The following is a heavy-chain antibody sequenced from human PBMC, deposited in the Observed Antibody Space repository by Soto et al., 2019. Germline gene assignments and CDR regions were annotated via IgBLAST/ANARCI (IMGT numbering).Heavy chain of an antibody. Sequence: PGGSLRLSCAASGFTFSSYGMHWVRQAPGKGLEWVAVISYDGSNKYYADSVKGRFTISRDNSKNTLYLQMNSLRAEDTAVYYCAKDGGASRSYQTGAHYYYYGMDVWGQGTTVTVSS. CDR1: GFTFSSYG. D-gene: IGHD1-26*01. J-gene: IGHJ6*02. V-gene: IGHV3-30*18. CDR2: ISYDGSNK. CDR3: AKDGGASRSYQTGAHYYYYGMDV.